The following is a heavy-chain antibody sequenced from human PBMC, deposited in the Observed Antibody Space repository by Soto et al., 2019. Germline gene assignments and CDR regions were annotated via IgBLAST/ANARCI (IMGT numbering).Heavy chain of an antibody. CDR2: ISWNSGGI. J-gene: IGHJ6*02. CDR1: GFTFDDYA. CDR3: AKDLRDPWFGEVFYYGMDV. D-gene: IGHD3-10*01. V-gene: IGHV3-9*01. Sequence: EVQLVESGGNLVQPGRSPRLSCVASGFTFDDYAMHWVRQVPGKGLEWVSGISWNSGGIGYADSVKGRFTISRDNAKNSLYLQMNSLRAEDTALYYCAKDLRDPWFGEVFYYGMDVWGQGTTVTVSS.